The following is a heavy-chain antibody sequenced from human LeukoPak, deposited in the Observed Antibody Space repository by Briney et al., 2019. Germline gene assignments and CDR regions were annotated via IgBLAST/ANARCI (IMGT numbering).Heavy chain of an antibody. Sequence: SVKVSCKASGGTFDHYGVSWVRQAPGQGLEWMGGIIPMFGTTKYAQKFQGRVTITTDESTSTAYMELSSLRSEDTAVYYCARLEDDFWSGSPFDYWGQGTLVTVSS. CDR1: GGTFDHYG. D-gene: IGHD3-3*01. CDR3: ARLEDDFWSGSPFDY. V-gene: IGHV1-69*05. CDR2: IIPMFGTT. J-gene: IGHJ4*02.